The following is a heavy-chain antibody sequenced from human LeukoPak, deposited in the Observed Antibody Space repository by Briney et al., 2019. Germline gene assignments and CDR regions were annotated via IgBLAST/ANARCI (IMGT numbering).Heavy chain of an antibody. J-gene: IGHJ4*02. D-gene: IGHD1-26*01. Sequence: SETLSLTCTVSGGSISIYYWSWIRQPPGKGLEWIGYIYYSGSTNYNPSLKSRVTISVDTSKNQFSLKLSSVTAADTAVYYCARGPPPSGSYSRPFDYWGQGTLVTVSS. CDR2: IYYSGST. CDR1: GGSISIYY. CDR3: ARGPPPSGSYSRPFDY. V-gene: IGHV4-59*01.